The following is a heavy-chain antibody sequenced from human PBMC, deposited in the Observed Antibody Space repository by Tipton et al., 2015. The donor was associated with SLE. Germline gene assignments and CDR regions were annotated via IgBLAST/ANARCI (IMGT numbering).Heavy chain of an antibody. CDR1: GFTFSHYA. D-gene: IGHD6-19*01. CDR2: ISSSGNYV. CDR3: ARGVGGWLYYSDY. Sequence: GSLRLSCAASGFTFSHYAMNWVRQAPGKGLDWVSSISSSGNYVYYSDSVEGRFTISRDNDKNSLYLQMSSLRVEDTALYFCARGVGGWLYYSDYWGQGTLVTVSS. V-gene: IGHV3-21*04. J-gene: IGHJ4*02.